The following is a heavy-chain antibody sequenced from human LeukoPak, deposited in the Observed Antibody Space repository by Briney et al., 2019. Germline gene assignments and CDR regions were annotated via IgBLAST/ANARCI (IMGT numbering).Heavy chain of an antibody. J-gene: IGHJ4*02. CDR1: GGSISSYY. CDR3: AGAKLDYYDTSGSPDY. Sequence: SETLSLTCTVSGGSISSYYWSWIRQPPGKGLEWIGYIYYSGSTNYNPSLKSRVTISVDTSKNQFSLKLSSVTAADTAVYYRAGAKLDYYDTSGSPDYWGQGTLVTVSS. CDR2: IYYSGST. D-gene: IGHD3-22*01. V-gene: IGHV4-59*01.